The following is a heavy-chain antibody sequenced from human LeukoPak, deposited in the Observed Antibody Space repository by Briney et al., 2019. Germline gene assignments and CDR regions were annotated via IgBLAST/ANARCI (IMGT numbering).Heavy chain of an antibody. V-gene: IGHV3-30*02. CDR3: ARGHTAVTRHFDF. D-gene: IGHD4-17*01. CDR1: GFTFSSYG. J-gene: IGHJ4*02. Sequence: PGGSLRLSCAASGFTFSSYGTHWVRQAPGKGLEWVAFIRYDGSNKYYADSVRGRFTISRDDAKNLLYLDMNSLRAEDTAVYYCARGHTAVTRHFDFWGQGTLVTVSS. CDR2: IRYDGSNK.